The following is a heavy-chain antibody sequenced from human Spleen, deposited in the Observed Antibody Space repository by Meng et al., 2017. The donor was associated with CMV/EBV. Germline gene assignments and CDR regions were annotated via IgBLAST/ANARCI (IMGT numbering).Heavy chain of an antibody. CDR3: ARTLYDFWSGYYSYFDY. Sequence: SETLSLTCTVSGGSISSSSYYWSWIRQPPGKGLEWIGYIYYSGSTNYNPSLKSRVTISVDTSKNQFSLKLSSVTAADTAVYYCARTLYDFWSGYYSYFDYWGQGTLVTVSS. CDR1: GGSISSSSYY. CDR2: IYYSGST. J-gene: IGHJ4*02. V-gene: IGHV4-61*01. D-gene: IGHD3-3*01.